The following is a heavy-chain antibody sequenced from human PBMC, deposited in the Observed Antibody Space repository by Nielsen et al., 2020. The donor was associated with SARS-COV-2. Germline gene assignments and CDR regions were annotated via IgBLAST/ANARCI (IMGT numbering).Heavy chain of an antibody. CDR3: ARPKYPLGAARKEYFQH. D-gene: IGHD6-6*01. J-gene: IGHJ1*01. V-gene: IGHV4-30-2*01. CDR2: IYHSGST. CDR1: GGSISSGGYS. Sequence: SETLSLTCTVSGGSISSGGYSWSWIRQPPGKGLEWIGYIYHSGSTYYNPSLKSRVTISVDTSKNQFSLKLSSVTAADTAVYYCARPKYPLGAARKEYFQHWGQGTLVTVSS.